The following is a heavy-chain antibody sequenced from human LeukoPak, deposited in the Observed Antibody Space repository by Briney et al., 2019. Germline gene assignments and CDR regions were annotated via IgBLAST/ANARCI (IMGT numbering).Heavy chain of an antibody. Sequence: SVKVSCKASGGTFSSYAISWVRQAPGQGLEWMGGIIPIFGTANYAQKFQGRVTITTDESTSTAYMELSSLRSEDTAVYYFARGLGQLGSFQYWARAPWSPSPQ. V-gene: IGHV1-69*05. J-gene: IGHJ1*01. CDR1: GGTFSSYA. CDR2: IIPIFGTA. CDR3: ARGLGQLGSFQY. D-gene: IGHD3-16*01.